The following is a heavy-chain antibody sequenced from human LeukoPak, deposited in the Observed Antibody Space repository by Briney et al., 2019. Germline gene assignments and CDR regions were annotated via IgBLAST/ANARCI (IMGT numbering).Heavy chain of an antibody. CDR2: ISWNSGSI. D-gene: IGHD3-22*01. V-gene: IGHV3-9*01. CDR1: GFTFDDYA. CDR3: AKSDYYDSSGYYFDY. Sequence: GGSLRLSCAASGFTFDDYAMHWVRQAPGKGLEWVSGISWNSGSIGYTDSVKGRFTISRDNAKNSLYLQMNSLRAEDTVLYYCAKSDYYDSSGYYFDYWGQGTLVTVSS. J-gene: IGHJ4*02.